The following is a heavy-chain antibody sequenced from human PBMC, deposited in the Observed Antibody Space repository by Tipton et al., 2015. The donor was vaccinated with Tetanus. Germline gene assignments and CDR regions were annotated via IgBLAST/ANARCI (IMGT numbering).Heavy chain of an antibody. D-gene: IGHD1-1*01. CDR2: ISGGGHNT. J-gene: IGHJ6*02. CDR3: ARRSLTNYGLDV. Sequence: GSLRLSCVASGFTFSDYYMSWIRQAPGEGLEWVSTISGGGHNTHYADSVQGRFTISRDNSKNTMYLQMNSLRAEDTAVYFCARRSLTNYGLDVWGQGTPVTVSS. V-gene: IGHV3-23*01. CDR1: GFTFSDYY.